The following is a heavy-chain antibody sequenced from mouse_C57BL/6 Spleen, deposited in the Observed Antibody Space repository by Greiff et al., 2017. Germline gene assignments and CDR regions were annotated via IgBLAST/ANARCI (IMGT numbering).Heavy chain of an antibody. Sequence: EVKLVESGGGLVKPGGSLKLSCAASGFTFSDYGMHWVRQAPEKGLEWVAYISSGSSTIYYADTVKGRFTISRDNAKNTLFLQMTSLRSEDTAMYYCAREGYDYDDEDAMDYWGQGTSVTVSS. CDR3: AREGYDYDDEDAMDY. D-gene: IGHD2-4*01. J-gene: IGHJ4*01. V-gene: IGHV5-17*01. CDR1: GFTFSDYG. CDR2: ISSGSSTI.